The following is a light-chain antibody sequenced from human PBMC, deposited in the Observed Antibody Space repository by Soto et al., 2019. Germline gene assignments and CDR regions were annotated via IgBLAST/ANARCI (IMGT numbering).Light chain of an antibody. CDR2: AAS. CDR1: QSISSY. Sequence: DVQMTQSPSSLSASVGDRVTITCRASQSISSYLNWYQQKPGKAPNLLIYAASSLQSGVPSRLSGSGSGTDFTLTISSLQPEDFATYYCQQSYSAPRTFGQGTKVDIK. J-gene: IGKJ1*01. V-gene: IGKV1-39*01. CDR3: QQSYSAPRT.